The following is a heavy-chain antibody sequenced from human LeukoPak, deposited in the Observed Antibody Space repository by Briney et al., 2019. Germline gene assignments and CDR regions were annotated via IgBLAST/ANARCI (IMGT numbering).Heavy chain of an antibody. CDR3: ARHSMVTSMTIFDY. CDR1: GCSISSSNYY. D-gene: IGHD5-18*01. CDR2: IYYSGST. V-gene: IGHV4-39*01. Sequence: SETLSLTCTVYGCSISSSNYYWGWIRQPPGKGLEGIGSIYYSGSTYYNPSLKSRVTISVDTSKNQFSLKLNSVTAADTAVFYCARHSMVTSMTIFDYWGQGTLVTVSS. J-gene: IGHJ4*02.